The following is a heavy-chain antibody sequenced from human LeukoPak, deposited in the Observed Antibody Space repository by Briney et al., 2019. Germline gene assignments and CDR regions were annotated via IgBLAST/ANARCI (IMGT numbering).Heavy chain of an antibody. J-gene: IGHJ4*02. CDR3: VSFYETY. CDR1: GNYW. V-gene: IGHV3-74*01. D-gene: IGHD2/OR15-2a*01. CDR2: INSDGSWT. Sequence: GGSLRLSCAASGNYWMHWVRQVPGKGLVWVSHINSDGSWTSYADSVKGRFTISKDNAKNTVYLQMNSLRAKDTAVYYCVSFYETYWGRGTLVTVSS.